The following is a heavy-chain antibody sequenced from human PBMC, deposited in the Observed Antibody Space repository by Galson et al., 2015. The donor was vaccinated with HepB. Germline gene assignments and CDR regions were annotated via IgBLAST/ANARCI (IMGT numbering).Heavy chain of an antibody. J-gene: IGHJ3*02. CDR2: ISGSGGST. D-gene: IGHD1-26*01. V-gene: IGHV3-23*01. Sequence: SLRLSCAASGFTFSSYAMSWVRQAPGKGLEWVSAISGSGGSTYYADSVKGRFTISRDNSKNTLYLQMNSLRAEDTAVYYCAKDSGRGSYGHRGRPDAFDIWGQGTMVTVSS. CDR1: GFTFSSYA. CDR3: AKDSGRGSYGHRGRPDAFDI.